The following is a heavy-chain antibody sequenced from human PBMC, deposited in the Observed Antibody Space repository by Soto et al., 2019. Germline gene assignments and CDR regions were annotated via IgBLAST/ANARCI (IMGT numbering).Heavy chain of an antibody. D-gene: IGHD2-2*01. Sequence: QVQLQQWGAGLLKPSETLSLTCAVYGGSFSGYYWTWIRQSPEKGLEWIGEVNHSGTTYYNPSLKTRVNISVHTPKNQFSLKMSSVTAADTAVYYCARGIGYCSSINCYSSRRLRFDSWGQGTLGTVSS. CDR3: ARGIGYCSSINCYSSRRLRFDS. CDR2: VNHSGTT. CDR1: GGSFSGYY. V-gene: IGHV4-34*01. J-gene: IGHJ4*02.